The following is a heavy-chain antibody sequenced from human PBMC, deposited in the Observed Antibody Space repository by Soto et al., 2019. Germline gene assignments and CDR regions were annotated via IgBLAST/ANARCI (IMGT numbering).Heavy chain of an antibody. V-gene: IGHV4-59*01. CDR1: GGSISSYY. J-gene: IGHJ3*02. CDR2: IYYSGST. D-gene: IGHD2-15*01. CDR3: ARKYCSGGSCYSYAFDI. Sequence: PSETLSLTCTVSGGSISSYYWSWIRQPPGKGLEWIGYIYYSGSTNYNPSLKSRVTISVDTSKNQFSLKLSSVTAADTAMYYCARKYCSGGSCYSYAFDIWGQGTMVTVSS.